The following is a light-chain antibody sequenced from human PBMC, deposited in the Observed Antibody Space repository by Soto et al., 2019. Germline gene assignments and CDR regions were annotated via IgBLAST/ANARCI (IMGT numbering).Light chain of an antibody. CDR3: HQDYDLPLT. CDR2: GAS. Sequence: EIVMTQSPGTLSLSPGGRATLSCRASQSISNTYLSWYQQKPGQAPRLLIYGASTRATGIPARFSGSGSGKDFTLTISSLQPEDFAVYYCHQDYDLPLTFGGGTKVDIK. V-gene: IGKV3D-7*01. J-gene: IGKJ4*01. CDR1: QSISNTY.